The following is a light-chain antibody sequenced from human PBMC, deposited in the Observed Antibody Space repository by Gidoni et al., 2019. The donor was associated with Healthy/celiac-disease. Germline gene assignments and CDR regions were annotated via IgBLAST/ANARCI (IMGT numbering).Light chain of an antibody. V-gene: IGKV1-33*01. CDR1: QDISNY. CDR2: DAS. J-gene: IGKJ4*01. Sequence: DIQLTQSPSSLSASVGDRVTITCQASQDISNYLHWYPQKPGKAPKLLIYDASNLETGVPSRFSGSGSVTDFTFTISSLQPEDIATYYCQQYDNLLLTFGGGTKVEIK. CDR3: QQYDNLLLT.